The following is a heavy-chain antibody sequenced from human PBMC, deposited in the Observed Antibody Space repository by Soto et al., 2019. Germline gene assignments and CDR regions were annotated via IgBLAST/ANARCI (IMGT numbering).Heavy chain of an antibody. J-gene: IGHJ4*02. CDR2: IWYDGSNK. CDR3: ARSDMITFGRPDYYFDY. V-gene: IGHV3-33*01. Sequence: VGSLRLSCAASGFTFSSYGMHWVRQAPGKGLEWVAVIWYDGSNKYYADSVKGRFTISRDNSKNTLYLQMNSLRAEDTAVYYCARSDMITFGRPDYYFDYWGQGTLVTVSS. CDR1: GFTFSSYG. D-gene: IGHD3-16*01.